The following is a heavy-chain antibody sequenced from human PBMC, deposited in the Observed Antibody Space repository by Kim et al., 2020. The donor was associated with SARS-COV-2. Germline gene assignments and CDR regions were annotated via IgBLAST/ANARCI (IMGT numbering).Heavy chain of an antibody. J-gene: IGHJ4*02. Sequence: CRKIRVTISVDTSKNQFSLKLSSVTAADTAVYYCARGGTIVGVVMSPFDYWGQGTLVTVSS. D-gene: IGHD3-3*01. V-gene: IGHV4-31*02. CDR3: ARGGTIVGVVMSPFDY.